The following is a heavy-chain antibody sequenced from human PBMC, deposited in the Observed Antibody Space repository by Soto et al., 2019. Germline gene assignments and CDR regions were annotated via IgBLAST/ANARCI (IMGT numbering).Heavy chain of an antibody. D-gene: IGHD3-3*01. CDR2: ISWDGDK. CDR1: GFSLTTSGVG. V-gene: IGHV2-5*02. CDR3: AHRLKEPGTFYDFCSCHTVSCFDS. Sequence: QITLKESGPTLVKPTQTLTLTCTFSGFSLTTSGVGVGWIRQPPGKALEWLALISWDGDKRYSPSLKSRLTITKDTSKNQMVRTRTDRDPVDTATYYWAHRLKEPGTFYDFCSCHTVSCFDSWGQGTLVTVSS. J-gene: IGHJ4*02.